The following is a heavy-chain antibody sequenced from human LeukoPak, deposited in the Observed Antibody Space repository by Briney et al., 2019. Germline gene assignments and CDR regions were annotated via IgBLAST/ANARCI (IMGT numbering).Heavy chain of an antibody. Sequence: SGTLSLTCNVSGESISSGNYYWTWIRQPAGKGLEWIGRIHSSGFANYNRSLKSRVTISRDTCKNQLSLKVSSVTAADTAVYFCVSSRVATPPYNYGMDVWGQGTTVVVSS. CDR1: GESISSGNYY. J-gene: IGHJ6*02. V-gene: IGHV4-61*02. D-gene: IGHD3-3*01. CDR3: VSSRVATPPYNYGMDV. CDR2: IHSSGFA.